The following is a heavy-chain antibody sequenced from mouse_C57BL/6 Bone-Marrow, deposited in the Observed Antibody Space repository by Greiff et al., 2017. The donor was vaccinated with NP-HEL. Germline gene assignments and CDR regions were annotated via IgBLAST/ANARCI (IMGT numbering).Heavy chain of an antibody. V-gene: IGHV1-19*01. CDR2: INPYNGGT. J-gene: IGHJ3*01. CDR3: ATYYSRSFAY. Sequence: VQLQQSGPELVKPGASVKMSCKASGYTFTDYYMNWVKQSHGKSLEWIGVINPYNGGTSYNQKFKGKATLTVDKSSSTAYMELNSLTSEDSAVYYCATYYSRSFAYWGQGTLVTVSA. CDR1: GYTFTDYY. D-gene: IGHD2-5*01.